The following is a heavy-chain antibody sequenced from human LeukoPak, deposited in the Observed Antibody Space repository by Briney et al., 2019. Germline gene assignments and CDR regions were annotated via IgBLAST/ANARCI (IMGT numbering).Heavy chain of an antibody. J-gene: IGHJ4*02. V-gene: IGHV3-30-3*01. CDR3: ARVGEGYSDY. D-gene: IGHD3-16*01. CDR1: GFTFSSYA. CDR2: ISYDGSNK. Sequence: GGSLRLSCAASGFTFSSYAMYWVRQAPGKGLEWVAVISYDGSNKYYADSVKGRFTISRDNSKNTLYLQMNSLRAEDTAVYYCARVGEGYSDYWGQGTLVTVSS.